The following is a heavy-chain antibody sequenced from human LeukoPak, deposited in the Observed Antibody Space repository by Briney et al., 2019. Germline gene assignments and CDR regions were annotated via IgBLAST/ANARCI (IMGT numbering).Heavy chain of an antibody. J-gene: IGHJ4*02. D-gene: IGHD7-27*01. Sequence: GGSLRLSCAASGFTFSSYGMHWVRQAPGKGLEWVAVISYDGSNKYYADSVKGRFTISRDNSKNTLYLQMNSLRAEDTAVYYCAKGDNWGSDYWGQGTLVTVSS. V-gene: IGHV3-30*18. CDR3: AKGDNWGSDY. CDR1: GFTFSSYG. CDR2: ISYDGSNK.